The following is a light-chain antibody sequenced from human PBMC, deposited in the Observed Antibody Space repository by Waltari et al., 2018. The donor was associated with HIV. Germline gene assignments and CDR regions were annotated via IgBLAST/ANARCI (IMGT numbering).Light chain of an antibody. CDR3: QQYGTSQCT. V-gene: IGKV3-20*01. CDR1: PSVTINY. Sequence: RAPLTRQTSPSVTINYLAWDQQGPGRAPRLLISVASTRSSGIPDRLSGSVTRTDVTLTISRLEPEELAVYYCQQYGTSQCTCGRGTKVE. CDR2: VAS. J-gene: IGKJ1*01.